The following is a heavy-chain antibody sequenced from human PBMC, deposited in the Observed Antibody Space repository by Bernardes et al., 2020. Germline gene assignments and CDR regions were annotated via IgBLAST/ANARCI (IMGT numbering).Heavy chain of an antibody. CDR3: ARVSYWLELPHNWLDP. D-gene: IGHD2-8*02. CDR2: ISVYNGNT. J-gene: IGHJ5*02. Sequence: ASVKVSCKASGYTFTNYGIGWVRQAPGQGLEWMGWISVYNGNTNYAQKLHDRVTMTTDTPTSTDSLELRRLRSDDPAVYCCARVSYWLELPHNWLDPRGQGILVTVSS. CDR1: GYTFTNYG. V-gene: IGHV1-18*01.